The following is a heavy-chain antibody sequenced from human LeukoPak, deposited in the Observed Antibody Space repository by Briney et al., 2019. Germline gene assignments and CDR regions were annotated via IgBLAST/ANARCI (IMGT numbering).Heavy chain of an antibody. D-gene: IGHD1-26*01. Sequence: GGSLRLSCAASGFTFDDYGMSWVRQAPGKGLEWVSGTNWNAGSIGYADSVKGRFTISRDNAKNSLYLQMNSLRVEDTALYYCARVFSGSFDCWGQGTLVTVSS. J-gene: IGHJ4*02. CDR2: TNWNAGSI. CDR1: GFTFDDYG. CDR3: ARVFSGSFDC. V-gene: IGHV3-20*04.